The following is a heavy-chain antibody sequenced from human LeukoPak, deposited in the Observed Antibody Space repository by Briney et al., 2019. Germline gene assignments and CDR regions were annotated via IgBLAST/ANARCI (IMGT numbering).Heavy chain of an antibody. V-gene: IGHV4-39*01. Sequence: SETLSLTCTVSGGSISSSSYYWGWIRQPPGKGLEWIGSIYYSGSTYYNPSLRSRVTISVDTSKNQFSLKLSSVTAADTAVYYCATSWIQLRRWFDYWGQGTLVTVSS. CDR2: IYYSGST. CDR3: ATSWIQLRRWFDY. J-gene: IGHJ4*02. D-gene: IGHD5-18*01. CDR1: GGSISSSSYY.